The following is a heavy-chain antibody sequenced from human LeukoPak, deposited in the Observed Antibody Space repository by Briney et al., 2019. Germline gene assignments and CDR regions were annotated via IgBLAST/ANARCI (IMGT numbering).Heavy chain of an antibody. CDR3: AKAGNGFGY. CDR1: GFTFSSNW. Sequence: PGGSLRLSCAASGFTFSSNWMSWARQAPGKGLEWVANIKQDGTEKNYVDSVKGRFTISRDNAKNSLYLKINSLRAEDTAVYYCAKAGNGFGYWGQGALVTVSS. D-gene: IGHD2-8*01. J-gene: IGHJ4*02. CDR2: IKQDGTEK. V-gene: IGHV3-7*01.